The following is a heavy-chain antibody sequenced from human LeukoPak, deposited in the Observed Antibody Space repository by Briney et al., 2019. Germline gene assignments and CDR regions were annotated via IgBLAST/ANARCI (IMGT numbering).Heavy chain of an antibody. CDR2: FYYSANT. CDR3: AGRVRSTEYFQH. Sequence: SETLSLTCTVSGGSISSSSYYWDWIRQSPGTGLEWIGGFYYSANTYYNPSLKSRVTISVDTSKNQLSLKLSSVTAADTAVYYCAGRVRSTEYFQHWGQGTLVTVSS. V-gene: IGHV4-39*01. D-gene: IGHD1-26*01. CDR1: GGSISSSSYY. J-gene: IGHJ1*01.